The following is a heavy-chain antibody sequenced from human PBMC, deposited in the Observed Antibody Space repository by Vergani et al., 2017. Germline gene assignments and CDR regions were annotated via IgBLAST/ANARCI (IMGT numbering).Heavy chain of an antibody. J-gene: IGHJ6*03. V-gene: IGHV3-21*01. D-gene: IGHD2-8*01. CDR1: GFTFSSYS. CDR3: ARVGRRLVSRGVPYYMDV. Sequence: EVQLVESGGGLVKPGGSLRLSCAASGFTFSSYSMNWVRQAPGKGLEWVSSISSSSSYIYYADSVKGRFTISRDNAKNSLYLQMNSLRAEDTAVYYCARVGRRLVSRGVPYYMDVWGKGTTVTVSS. CDR2: ISSSSSYI.